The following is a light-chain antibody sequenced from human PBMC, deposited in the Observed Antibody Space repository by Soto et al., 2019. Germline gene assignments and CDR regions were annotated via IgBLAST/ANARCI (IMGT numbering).Light chain of an antibody. V-gene: IGKV3-20*01. CDR2: GAS. J-gene: IGKJ1*01. CDR3: QQYGSSPKT. Sequence: EIVMTHSQATLSVSPCERATLSFRASQSVSSNLAWYQQKPGQAPRLLIYGASSRATGIPDRFSASGSGTDFTLTISRLEPEDFAVYYCQQYGSSPKTFGQGTKVDI. CDR1: QSVSSN.